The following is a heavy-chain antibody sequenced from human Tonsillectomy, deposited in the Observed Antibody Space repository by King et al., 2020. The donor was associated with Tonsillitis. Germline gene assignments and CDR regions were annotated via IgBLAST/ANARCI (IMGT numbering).Heavy chain of an antibody. CDR1: GGSISGFN. CDR2: IYYSGST. J-gene: IGHJ5*02. Sequence: QLQESGPGLVKPSETLSLTCTVSGGSISGFNWSWIRQPPGKGLEWIGYIYYSGSTNYSPSLKSRVTISVDTSKNQFSLKLSSVTAADTAVYYCARLGRGSSWAWGQGTLVTVSS. CDR3: ARLGRGSSWA. V-gene: IGHV4-59*01. D-gene: IGHD6-13*01.